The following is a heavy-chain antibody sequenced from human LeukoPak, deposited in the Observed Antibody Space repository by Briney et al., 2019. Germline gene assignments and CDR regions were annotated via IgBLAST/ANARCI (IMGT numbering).Heavy chain of an antibody. CDR2: ISSSSSYI. J-gene: IGHJ4*02. V-gene: IGHV3-21*04. D-gene: IGHD5-24*01. CDR1: GFTFSSYS. Sequence: GGSLRLSCAASGFTFSSYSMNWVRQAPGKGLEWVSSISSSSSYIYYADSVKGRFTISRDNAKNSLYLQMNSLRAEDTAVYYCASPTQDGYWGAVGDYWGQGTLVTVSS. CDR3: ASPTQDGYWGAVGDY.